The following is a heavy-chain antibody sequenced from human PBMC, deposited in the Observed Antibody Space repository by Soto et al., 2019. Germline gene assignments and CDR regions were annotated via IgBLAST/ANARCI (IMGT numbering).Heavy chain of an antibody. V-gene: IGHV4-61*08. J-gene: IGHJ3*02. D-gene: IGHD2-2*01. CDR1: GGSISSGGYY. Sequence: PSETLSLTCTVSGGSISSGGYYWSWIRQHPGKGLEWIGYIYYSGSTNYNPSLKSRVTISVDTSKNQFSLKLSSVTAADTAVYYCARDRGYCSSTSCYVAYAFDIWGQGTMVTVSS. CDR2: IYYSGST. CDR3: ARDRGYCSSTSCYVAYAFDI.